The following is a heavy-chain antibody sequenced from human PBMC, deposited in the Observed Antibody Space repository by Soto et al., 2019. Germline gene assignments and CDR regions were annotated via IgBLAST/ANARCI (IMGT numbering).Heavy chain of an antibody. CDR2: ISYDGSNK. D-gene: IGHD2-2*01. CDR3: AKEGGYCSSTSCRPIYYYYYYMDV. J-gene: IGHJ6*03. Sequence: GGSLRLSCAASGFTFSSYGMHWVRQAPGKGLEWVAVISYDGSNKYYADSVKGRFTISRDNSKNTLYLQMNSLRAEDTAVYYCAKEGGYCSSTSCRPIYYYYYYMDVWGKGTTVTVSS. V-gene: IGHV3-30*18. CDR1: GFTFSSYG.